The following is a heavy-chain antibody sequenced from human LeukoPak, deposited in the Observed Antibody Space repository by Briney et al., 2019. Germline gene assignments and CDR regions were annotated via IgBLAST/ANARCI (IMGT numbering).Heavy chain of an antibody. CDR1: GGSISGYF. CDR3: ARYGITTVRGGKYYFDS. V-gene: IGHV4-59*08. D-gene: IGHD3-10*01. J-gene: IGHJ4*02. CDR2: IHYSGST. Sequence: SETLSLTCTVSGGSISGYFWSWIRQPPGKRLEWIGYIHYSGSTNYNPSLESRVTISVDTSKNQFSLRLSSVTDADTAVYYCARYGITTVRGGKYYFDSWGQGTLVTVSS.